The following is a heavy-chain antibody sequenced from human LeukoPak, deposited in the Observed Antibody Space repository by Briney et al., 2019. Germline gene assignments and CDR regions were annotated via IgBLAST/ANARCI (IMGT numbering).Heavy chain of an antibody. V-gene: IGHV3-7*03. D-gene: IGHD5-12*01. Sequence: GGSLRLSCAASGFTFSSYWMSWVRQAPGKGLEWVANIKQDGSEKYYVDSVKGRFTISRDNAKNSLYLQLNSLRAEDTAVYYCARARGGYDFDYWGQGTLVTVSS. CDR1: GFTFSSYW. J-gene: IGHJ4*02. CDR2: IKQDGSEK. CDR3: ARARGGYDFDY.